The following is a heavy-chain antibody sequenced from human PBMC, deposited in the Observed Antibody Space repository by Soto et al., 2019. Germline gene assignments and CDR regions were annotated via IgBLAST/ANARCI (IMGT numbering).Heavy chain of an antibody. CDR1: GFPFSSYG. V-gene: IGHV3-30*03. D-gene: IGHD2-15*01. CDR3: AGGQYYFDY. Sequence: QVQLVESGGGVVQSGTFLRLSCAASGFPFSSYGMHWVRQAPGKGLEWVAQISYDGSNKFYADSVKGRFTISRDNSKNTLYLQMSSLRAEDTAVYYCAGGQYYFDYCGQGTVVSVSS. CDR2: ISYDGSNK. J-gene: IGHJ4*02.